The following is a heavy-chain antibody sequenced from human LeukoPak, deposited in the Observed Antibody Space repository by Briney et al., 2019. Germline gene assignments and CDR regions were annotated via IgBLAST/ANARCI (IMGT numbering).Heavy chain of an antibody. D-gene: IGHD3-16*01. J-gene: IGHJ4*02. V-gene: IGHV1-69*04. Sequence: SVKVSCKASGGTFSSYAVSWVRQAPGQGLEWMGRLIPILSVVHYAQKFQGSVTITADKSTSTAYMELSSLRSEDTAVYYCARGDSSGGSIDYWGQGTLVTVSS. CDR2: LIPILSVV. CDR1: GGTFSSYA. CDR3: ARGDSSGGSIDY.